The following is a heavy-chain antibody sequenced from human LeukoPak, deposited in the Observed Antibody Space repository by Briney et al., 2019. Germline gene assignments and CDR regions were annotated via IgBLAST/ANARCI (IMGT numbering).Heavy chain of an antibody. CDR1: GYTLTELS. CDR2: FDPEDGET. J-gene: IGHJ3*02. V-gene: IGHV1-24*01. D-gene: IGHD4-17*01. CDR3: ATDGYGDPRWAAFDI. Sequence: ASVKVSCKVSGYTLTELSMHWVRQAPGKGLEWMGGFDPEDGETIYAQKFQGRVTMTEDTSTDTAYMELSSLRSEDTAVYYCATDGYGDPRWAAFDIWGQGTMVTVSS.